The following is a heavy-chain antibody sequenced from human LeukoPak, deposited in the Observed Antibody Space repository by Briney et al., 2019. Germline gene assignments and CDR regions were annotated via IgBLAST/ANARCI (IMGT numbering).Heavy chain of an antibody. CDR3: APSPCSGDSCYRFDF. J-gene: IGHJ4*02. V-gene: IGHV4-4*02. CDR2: IHHSGST. CDR1: GASISSSYW. D-gene: IGHD2-15*01. Sequence: AGTLSLTCAVSGASISSSYWWSWVRQPPGKGLEWIGEIHHSGSTKHNPSLKRRVTISVDKSKNQFSLMLSSVTAADTAVYYCAPSPCSGDSCYRFDFWGQGTQVTVSS.